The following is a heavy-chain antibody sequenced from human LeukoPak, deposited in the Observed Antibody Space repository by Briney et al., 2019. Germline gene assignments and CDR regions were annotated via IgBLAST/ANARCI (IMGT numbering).Heavy chain of an antibody. Sequence: QSGGSLRLSCGASGFTFGTYWMHWVRQAPGKGLGWVSGINSDGGTTTYADSVKGRFTISRDNAKNTLYLQMNNLRAEDTAIYYCATDYYVSGSYYRLFYWGQGTLVTVSS. CDR3: ATDYYVSGSYYRLFY. CDR1: GFTFGTYW. CDR2: INSDGGTT. D-gene: IGHD3-10*01. J-gene: IGHJ4*02. V-gene: IGHV3-74*01.